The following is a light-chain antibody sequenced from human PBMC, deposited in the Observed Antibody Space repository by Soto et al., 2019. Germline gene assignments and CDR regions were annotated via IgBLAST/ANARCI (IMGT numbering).Light chain of an antibody. V-gene: IGKV2D-29*01. CDR2: EVS. Sequence: DIVMTQTPFSLSVTPGQSASICCKSSQSLLNIDGKAYLYWYLQKPGQPPQVLIYEVSNRFSGVSDRFTGSGSGTDFTLKISRVEAEDVGVYYCMQSIQLPRTFGQGTRVEIK. CDR1: QSLLNIDGKAY. J-gene: IGKJ1*01. CDR3: MQSIQLPRT.